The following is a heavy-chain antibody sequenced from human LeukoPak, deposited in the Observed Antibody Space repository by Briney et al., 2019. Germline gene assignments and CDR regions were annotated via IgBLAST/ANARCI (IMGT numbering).Heavy chain of an antibody. V-gene: IGHV4-34*01. CDR3: ASSGSGSYFFSTFDY. J-gene: IGHJ4*02. Sequence: SETLSLTRAVYGGSFSGYYWSWIRQPPGKGLEWIGEINHSGSTNYNPSLKSRVTISVDTSKNQFSLKLSSVTAADTAVYYCASSGSGSYFFSTFDYWGQGTLVTVSS. D-gene: IGHD3-10*01. CDR2: INHSGST. CDR1: GGSFSGYY.